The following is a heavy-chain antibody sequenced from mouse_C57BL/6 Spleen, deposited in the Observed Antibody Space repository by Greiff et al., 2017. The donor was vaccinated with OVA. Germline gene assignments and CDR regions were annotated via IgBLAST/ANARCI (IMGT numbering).Heavy chain of an antibody. CDR2: ISNGGGST. D-gene: IGHD4-1*01. J-gene: IGHJ1*03. Sequence: SLEWVAYISNGGGSTYYPDTVKGRFTISRDNAKNTLYLQMSRLKSEDTAMYYCARGTGTRYFDVWGTGTTVTVSS. V-gene: IGHV5-12*01. CDR3: ARGTGTRYFDV.